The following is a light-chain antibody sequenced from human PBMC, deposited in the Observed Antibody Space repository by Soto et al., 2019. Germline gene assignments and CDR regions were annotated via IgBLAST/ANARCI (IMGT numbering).Light chain of an antibody. V-gene: IGLV2-8*01. CDR3: ISYSDKTPVV. Sequence: QSALTQPPSASGSPGQSVTISCTGTSSDVGAYNYVSWYQQHPGKAPKLMIYEVSKRPSGVPDRFAGSKSGNTASLTVSGLLAEGEADYNCISYSDKTPVVLGGGTKVTVL. CDR1: SSDVGAYNY. CDR2: EVS. J-gene: IGLJ2*01.